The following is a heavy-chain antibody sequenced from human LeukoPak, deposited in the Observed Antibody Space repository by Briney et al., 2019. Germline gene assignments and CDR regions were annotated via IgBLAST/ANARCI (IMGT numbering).Heavy chain of an antibody. V-gene: IGHV4-59*01. CDR3: ARRRFFDY. Sequence: SETLSLTCTVSGGSISRYYWSWIRQPPGKGLEWIGYIYYSGSTNYNPSLKSRVTISVDTSKNQFSLKLSSVTAADTAVYYCARRRFFDYWGQETLVTVSS. CDR1: GGSISRYY. J-gene: IGHJ4*02. CDR2: IYYSGST.